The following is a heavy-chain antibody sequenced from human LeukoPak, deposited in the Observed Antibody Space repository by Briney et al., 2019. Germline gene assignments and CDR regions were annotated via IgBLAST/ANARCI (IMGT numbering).Heavy chain of an antibody. V-gene: IGHV1-2*02. D-gene: IGHD5-12*01. CDR3: ARGFIKWPRAYFDY. J-gene: IGHJ4*02. Sequence: ASVKVSCKTSGYTFTNYDINWVRQATGQGLEWMGWINPNSGGTNYAQKFQGRVTMTRDTSISTAYMELSRLRSDDTAVYYCARGFIKWPRAYFDYWGQGTLVTVSS. CDR2: INPNSGGT. CDR1: GYTFTNYD.